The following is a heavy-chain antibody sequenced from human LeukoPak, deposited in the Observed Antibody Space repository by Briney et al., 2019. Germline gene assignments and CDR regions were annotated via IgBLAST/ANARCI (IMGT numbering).Heavy chain of an antibody. CDR2: ISGSGHDI. V-gene: IGHV3-11*04. Sequence: GGSLRLSCVVSGFSFSDSYMTWIRQTPGKGLESLAYISGSGHDIYYTDSVKGRFTISRDNSKNTLYLQMNSLRAEDTAVYYCAKGRGWEASYYYYYMDVWGKGTTVTISS. D-gene: IGHD1-26*01. CDR3: AKGRGWEASYYYYYMDV. J-gene: IGHJ6*03. CDR1: GFSFSDSY.